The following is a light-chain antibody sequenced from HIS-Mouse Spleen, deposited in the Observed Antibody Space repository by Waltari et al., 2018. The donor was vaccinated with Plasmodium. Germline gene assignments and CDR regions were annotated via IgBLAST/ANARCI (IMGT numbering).Light chain of an antibody. J-gene: IGLJ2*01. Sequence: QLVLTQSPSASASLGASVKLTCTLSSGHSSYAIAWHQQQPEKGPRYLMKLNSDGSHSKGDGIPDRFSGSSSGAESYLTISSLQSEDEADYYCQTWGTGMGVFGGGTKLTVL. V-gene: IGLV4-69*01. CDR2: LNSDGSH. CDR1: SGHSSYA. CDR3: QTWGTGMGV.